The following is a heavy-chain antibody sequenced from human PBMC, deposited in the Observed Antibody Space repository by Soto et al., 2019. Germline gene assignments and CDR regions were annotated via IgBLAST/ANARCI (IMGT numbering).Heavy chain of an antibody. J-gene: IGHJ6*02. CDR2: IIPILGET. Sequence: QVQLVQSGAEVKKPGSSVRVSCKASGTIFSSYTISWVRQAPGQGLEWMGRIIPILGETNSAQKFQGRVTRTADKSTNTAYMELHSLRLEDTALYYCARGLGGRMDDWGQGTTVTVSS. CDR1: GTIFSSYT. CDR3: ARGLGGRMDD. D-gene: IGHD3-16*01. V-gene: IGHV1-69*08.